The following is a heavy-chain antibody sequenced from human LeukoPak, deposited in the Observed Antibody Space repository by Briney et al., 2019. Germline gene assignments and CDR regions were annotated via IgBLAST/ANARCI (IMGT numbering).Heavy chain of an antibody. Sequence: GGSPRLSCAASGFTFSSYGMHWVRQAPGKGLEWVAVIWYNGSNKYYADSVKGRFTISRDNSKNTLYLQMNSLRAEDTAVYYCARDRPWRFLEWSPFYGMDVWGQGTTVTVSS. CDR3: ARDRPWRFLEWSPFYGMDV. CDR2: IWYNGSNK. D-gene: IGHD3-3*01. V-gene: IGHV3-33*01. J-gene: IGHJ6*02. CDR1: GFTFSSYG.